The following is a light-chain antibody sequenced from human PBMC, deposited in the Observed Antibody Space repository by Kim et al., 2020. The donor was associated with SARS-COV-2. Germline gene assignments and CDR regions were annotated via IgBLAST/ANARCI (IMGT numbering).Light chain of an antibody. Sequence: SPGETATPSCRASQSVSVSYLACYQKKTGQPPRFLIYGTSSRAAGIPDRFRGSGFGTDFTLTISGLEPEDFAVYFCQQYETLPLTFGGGTKVDIK. CDR3: QQYETLPLT. CDR2: GTS. CDR1: QSVSVSY. V-gene: IGKV3-20*01. J-gene: IGKJ4*01.